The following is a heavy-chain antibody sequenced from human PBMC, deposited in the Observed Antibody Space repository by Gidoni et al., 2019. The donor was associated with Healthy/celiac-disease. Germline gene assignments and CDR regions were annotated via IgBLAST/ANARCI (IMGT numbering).Heavy chain of an antibody. V-gene: IGHV3-21*01. Sequence: EVQLVESGGGMVKPGGSLRLSCAASVFTFSSYHMNWVRQAPGKGLGWVSSISSSSSYIYYADSVKGRFTISRDNAKNSLYLQMNSLRAEDTAVYYCARDRPGEQWLDPPAFDPWGQGTLVTVSS. J-gene: IGHJ5*02. CDR2: ISSSSSYI. CDR3: ARDRPGEQWLDPPAFDP. D-gene: IGHD6-19*01. CDR1: VFTFSSYH.